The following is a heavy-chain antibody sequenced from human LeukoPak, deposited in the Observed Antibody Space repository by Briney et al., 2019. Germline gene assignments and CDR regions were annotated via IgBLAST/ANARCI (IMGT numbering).Heavy chain of an antibody. CDR1: GDSISSYA. D-gene: IGHD3-10*01. CDR3: AKDRGGGRDAFDI. Sequence: PSGTLSLTCSVSGDSISSYAWSWIRRPPGKGLEWIGDISRSGDTNYSPSLKSRLTISVDMSKNQFSLKLRSVTAADTAVYYCAKDRGGGRDAFDIWGQGTAVTVSS. V-gene: IGHV4-59*01. J-gene: IGHJ3*02. CDR2: ISRSGDT.